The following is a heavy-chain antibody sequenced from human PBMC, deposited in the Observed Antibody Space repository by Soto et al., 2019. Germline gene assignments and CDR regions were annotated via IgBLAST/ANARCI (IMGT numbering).Heavy chain of an antibody. Sequence: ETLSLTCTVSGGSISGYFWSWIRQPAGKGVEWIGRIYSSGSTNYNPSLKSRVTMSIDTSKNQFSLKLSSVTAADTAVYYCARDMPPDVAVAANWGQGTLVTVSS. CDR1: GGSISGYF. CDR2: IYSSGST. CDR3: ARDMPPDVAVAAN. D-gene: IGHD6-19*01. J-gene: IGHJ4*02. V-gene: IGHV4-4*07.